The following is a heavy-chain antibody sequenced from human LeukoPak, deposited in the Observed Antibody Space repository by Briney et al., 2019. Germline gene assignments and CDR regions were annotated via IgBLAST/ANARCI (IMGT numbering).Heavy chain of an antibody. CDR3: ARSRDGYNYLDY. D-gene: IGHD5-24*01. J-gene: IGHJ4*02. CDR2: ISGSGGST. V-gene: IGHV3-23*01. CDR1: GFSFSSYA. Sequence: GGSLRLSCAASGFSFSSYAMSWVRQAPGKGLEWVSDISGSGGSTYYADSVKGRFTISRDNSKNTLYLQMNSLRAEDTAVYYCARSRDGYNYLDYWGQGTLVTVSS.